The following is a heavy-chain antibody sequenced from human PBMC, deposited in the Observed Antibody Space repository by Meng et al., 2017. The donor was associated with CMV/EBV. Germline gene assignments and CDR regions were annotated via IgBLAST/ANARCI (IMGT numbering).Heavy chain of an antibody. V-gene: IGHV1-46*01. Sequence: ASVKVSCKASGYTFTSYCMHWVRQAPGQGLEWMGIINPSGGSTSYAQKFQGSVTMTTDKPTSTAYMQLSSLGSEDTAVYCCARDRIVVVPGMDVWGQGTTVTVSS. CDR2: INPSGGST. CDR1: GYTFTSYC. CDR3: ARDRIVVVPGMDV. J-gene: IGHJ6*02. D-gene: IGHD2-2*01.